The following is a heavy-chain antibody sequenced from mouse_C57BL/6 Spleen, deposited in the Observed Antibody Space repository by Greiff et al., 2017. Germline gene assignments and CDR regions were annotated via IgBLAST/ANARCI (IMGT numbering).Heavy chain of an antibody. Sequence: QVQLKQSGPELVKPGASVKISCKASGYAFSSSWMNWVKQRPGKGLEWIGRIYPGDGDTNYNGKFKGKATLTADKSSSTAYMQLSSLTSEDSAVYFCARTTTVVAKDFDYWGQGTTLTVSS. CDR2: IYPGDGDT. J-gene: IGHJ2*01. CDR1: GYAFSSSW. V-gene: IGHV1-82*01. D-gene: IGHD1-1*01. CDR3: ARTTTVVAKDFDY.